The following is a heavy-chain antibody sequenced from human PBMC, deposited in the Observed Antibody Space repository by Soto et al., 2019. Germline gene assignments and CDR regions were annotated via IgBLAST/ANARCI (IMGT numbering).Heavy chain of an antibody. CDR3: ARYSYTALFSQTRSAHGSYYGMDV. D-gene: IGHD3-10*01. Sequence: ASVKVXXKASGYTFSSYYMHWVRQAPGQGLEWMGIINPSGGSTSYAQKFQGRVTMTRDTSTSTVYMELSSLRSEDTAVYYCARYSYTALFSQTRSAHGSYYGMDVWGQGTTVTVSS. CDR2: INPSGGST. J-gene: IGHJ6*02. CDR1: GYTFSSYY. V-gene: IGHV1-46*01.